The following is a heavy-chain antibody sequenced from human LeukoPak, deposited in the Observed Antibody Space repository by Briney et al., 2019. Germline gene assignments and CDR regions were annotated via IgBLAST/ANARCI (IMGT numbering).Heavy chain of an antibody. CDR2: ISSSSSYI. CDR3: AKAGPYSSSYYGWFDP. CDR1: GFTFSSYS. D-gene: IGHD6-6*01. Sequence: GSLRLSCAASGFTFSSYSMNWVRQAPGKGLEWVSSISSSSSYIYYADSVKGRFTISRDNAKNSLYLQMNSLRAEDTAVYYCAKAGPYSSSYYGWFDPWGQGTLVTVSS. V-gene: IGHV3-21*04. J-gene: IGHJ5*02.